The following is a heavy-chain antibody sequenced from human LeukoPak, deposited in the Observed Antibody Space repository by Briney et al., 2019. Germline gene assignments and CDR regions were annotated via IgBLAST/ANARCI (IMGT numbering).Heavy chain of an antibody. V-gene: IGHV1-2*06. CDR1: GYTFTGYY. Sequence: ASVKASCKASGYTFTGYYMHWVRQAPGQGLEWMGRINPNSGGTNYAQKFQGRVTMTRDTSISTAYMELSRLRSDDTAVYYCARGVWFGELLCPLDYWSQGALVTVSS. CDR3: ARGVWFGELLCPLDY. D-gene: IGHD3-10*01. J-gene: IGHJ4*02. CDR2: INPNSGGT.